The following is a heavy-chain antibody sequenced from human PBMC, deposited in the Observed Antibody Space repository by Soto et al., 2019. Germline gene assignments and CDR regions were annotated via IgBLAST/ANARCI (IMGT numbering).Heavy chain of an antibody. J-gene: IGHJ4*02. CDR1: GFTFTSSA. V-gene: IGHV1-58*01. D-gene: IGHD3-22*01. CDR3: AAVRTYYYDSSH. Sequence: SVKVSCKASGFTFTSSAVQWVRQARGQRLEWIGWIVVGSGSTNYAQKFQERVTITRDMSTSTAYMELSSLRSEDTAVYYCAAVRTYYYDSSHWGQGTLVTVSS. CDR2: IVVGSGST.